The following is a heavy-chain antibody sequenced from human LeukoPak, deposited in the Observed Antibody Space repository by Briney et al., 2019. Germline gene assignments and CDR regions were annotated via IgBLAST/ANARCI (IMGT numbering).Heavy chain of an antibody. J-gene: IGHJ4*02. D-gene: IGHD3-9*01. CDR2: IHYTGAT. V-gene: IGHV4-34*01. CDR1: GGSITGYY. Sequence: SETLSLTCAVYGGSITGYYWSWIRQTPGRGLGWVGEIHYTGATSYNPSLKSRATISTDTSKNQFSLRLSSETAADTAVYYCARGNILTGYCFDFWGQGALVTVSS. CDR3: ARGNILTGYCFDF.